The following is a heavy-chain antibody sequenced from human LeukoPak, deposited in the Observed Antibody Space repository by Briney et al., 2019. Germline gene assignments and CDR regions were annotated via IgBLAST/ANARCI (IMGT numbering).Heavy chain of an antibody. V-gene: IGHV4-39*01. J-gene: IGHJ4*02. CDR1: GGSISSYY. CDR3: ARRLGRPLRIDY. CDR2: IYYSGGT. D-gene: IGHD6-19*01. Sequence: ASETLSLTCTVSGGSISSYYWGWIRQPPGKGLEWIGSIYYSGGTYYNSSLKSRVTISVDTSKNQFSLKLSSVTAADTAVYYCARRLGRPLRIDYWGQGTLVTVSS.